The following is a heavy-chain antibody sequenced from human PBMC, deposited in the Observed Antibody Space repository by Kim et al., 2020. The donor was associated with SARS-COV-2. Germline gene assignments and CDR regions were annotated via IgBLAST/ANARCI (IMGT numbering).Heavy chain of an antibody. Sequence: ASVKVSCKTSGYTFSDYFIHWVRQAPGQGLEWMGWISPNSGGTNYARKFQGRVTMTRDTSISTAHMELRRLRSDDTAVYYCARDFMADAILTGYGVDNWGPGPLVTVS. CDR2: ISPNSGGT. CDR3: ARDFMADAILTGYGVDN. D-gene: IGHD3-9*01. CDR1: GYTFSDYF. J-gene: IGHJ4*02. V-gene: IGHV1-2*02.